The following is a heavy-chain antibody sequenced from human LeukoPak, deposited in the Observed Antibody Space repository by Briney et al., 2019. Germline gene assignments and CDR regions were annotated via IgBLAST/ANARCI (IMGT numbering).Heavy chain of an antibody. Sequence: GGSLRLSCAASGFTFSSYAMSWVRQAPGKGPEWVSAISGSGGSTNYADSVKGRFTISRDNAKNSLYLQMNSLRAEDTAVYYCARGGYSGYDWVDYWGQGTLVTVSS. CDR2: ISGSGGST. CDR3: ARGGYSGYDWVDY. CDR1: GFTFSSYA. J-gene: IGHJ4*02. V-gene: IGHV3-23*01. D-gene: IGHD5-12*01.